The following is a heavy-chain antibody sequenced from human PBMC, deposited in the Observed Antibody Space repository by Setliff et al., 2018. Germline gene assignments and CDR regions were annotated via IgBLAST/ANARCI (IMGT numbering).Heavy chain of an antibody. Sequence: PGGSLRLSCAASGFTFSSYWMSWVRQAPGKGLEWVGRIKSKTDGGATDYAAPVKGRFTISRDGSKNTLYLQMNSLKTEDTAVYYCTTDHFTIFGVVIILGVAGYWGQGTLVTVSS. CDR1: GFTFSSYW. D-gene: IGHD3-3*01. J-gene: IGHJ4*02. V-gene: IGHV3-15*01. CDR3: TTDHFTIFGVVIILGVAGY. CDR2: IKSKTDGGAT.